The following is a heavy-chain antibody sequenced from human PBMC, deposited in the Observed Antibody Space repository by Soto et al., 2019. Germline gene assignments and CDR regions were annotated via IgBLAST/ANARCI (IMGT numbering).Heavy chain of an antibody. V-gene: IGHV1-3*01. J-gene: IGHJ6*02. CDR2: INAGNGNT. D-gene: IGHD6-13*01. CDR1: GYTFTSYA. Sequence: ASVKVSCKASGYTFTSYAMHWVRQAPGQRLEWMGWINAGNGNTKYSQKFQGRVTITRDTSASTAYMELSRLRSEDTAVYYCARGAMRQQLSYYGMDVWAQGTTVTVS. CDR3: ARGAMRQQLSYYGMDV.